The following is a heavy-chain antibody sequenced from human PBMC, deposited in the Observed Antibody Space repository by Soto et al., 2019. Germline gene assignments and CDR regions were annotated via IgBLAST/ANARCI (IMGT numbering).Heavy chain of an antibody. Sequence: GESLKISCKGSGYSFTSYWISWVRQMPGKGLEWMGRIDPSDSYTNYSPSFQGHVTISADKSISTAYLQWSSLKASDTAMYYCARHWIAAAGTNWFDPWGQGTLVTVSS. D-gene: IGHD6-13*01. CDR3: ARHWIAAAGTNWFDP. CDR2: IDPSDSYT. V-gene: IGHV5-10-1*01. J-gene: IGHJ5*02. CDR1: GYSFTSYW.